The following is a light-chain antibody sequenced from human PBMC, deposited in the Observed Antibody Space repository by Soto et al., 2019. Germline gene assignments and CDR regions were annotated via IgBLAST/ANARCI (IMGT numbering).Light chain of an antibody. CDR3: CSYAGSSTSYWV. CDR2: EGS. J-gene: IGLJ3*02. CDR1: SSDVGSYNL. Sequence: QSALTQPASVSGSPGQSITMSCTGTSSDVGSYNLVSWYQQHPGKAPKLMIYEGSKRPSGVSNRFSGSKSGNTASLTISGLQAEDEADYYCCSYAGSSTSYWVFGGGTKLTVL. V-gene: IGLV2-23*01.